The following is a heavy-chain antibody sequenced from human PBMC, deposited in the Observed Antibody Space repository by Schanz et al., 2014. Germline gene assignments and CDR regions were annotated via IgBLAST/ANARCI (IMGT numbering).Heavy chain of an antibody. J-gene: IGHJ5*02. D-gene: IGHD6-6*01. V-gene: IGHV3-21*05. CDR3: ARDADRSGRPFDR. Sequence: VQLVESGGGVVQPGRSLRLSCAASGFSFSTYAMHWVRQAPGKGLEMVSYISHNTFYTDYADSVKGRFTIPRANAKNSVYLQLTTLRAEDTAIYMCARDADRSGRPFDRWGQGTRATVSS. CDR1: GFSFSTYA. CDR2: ISHNTFYT.